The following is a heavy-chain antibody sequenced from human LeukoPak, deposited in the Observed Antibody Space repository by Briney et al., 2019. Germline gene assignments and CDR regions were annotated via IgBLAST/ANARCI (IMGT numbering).Heavy chain of an antibody. CDR2: INSRGYTI. CDR3: ARVSSGSSNDAFDI. V-gene: IGHV3-11*04. CDR1: GFTFSEYY. J-gene: IGHJ3*02. Sequence: GGSLRLSCAASGFTFSEYYMSWIRQAPGKGLEWLSYINSRGYTIYYADSVKGRFTISRDNAKNSFYLQMNSLRAEDTAIYYCARVSSGSSNDAFDIWGQGTMVTVSS. D-gene: IGHD1-26*01.